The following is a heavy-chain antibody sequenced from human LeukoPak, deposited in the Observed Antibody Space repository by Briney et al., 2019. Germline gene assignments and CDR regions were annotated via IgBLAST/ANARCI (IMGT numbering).Heavy chain of an antibody. D-gene: IGHD6-19*01. CDR2: INPNSGGT. CDR3: ARDYSSGWYYGNYYYYMDV. CDR1: GYTFTTYA. Sequence: ASVKVSCKASGYTFTTYAMNWVRQAPGQGLEWMGWINPNSGGTNYAQKFQGRVTMTRDTSISTAYMELSRLRSDDTAVYYCARDYSSGWYYGNYYYYMDVWGKGTTVTVSS. V-gene: IGHV1-2*02. J-gene: IGHJ6*03.